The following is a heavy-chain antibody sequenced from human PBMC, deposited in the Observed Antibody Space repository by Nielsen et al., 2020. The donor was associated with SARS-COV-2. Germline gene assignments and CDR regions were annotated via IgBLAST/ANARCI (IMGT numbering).Heavy chain of an antibody. J-gene: IGHJ6*01. CDR2: ITGSGYST. CDR1: GNTSSSSA. Sequence: GESLKISCTASGNTSSSSAMSWVRQAPGKGLEWVSAITGSGYSTYYADSVKGRFTISRDNSKNTLYLQMNSLHQGPIGLPPGTLLQEHLWG. CDR3: TLLQEHL. V-gene: IGHV3-23*01.